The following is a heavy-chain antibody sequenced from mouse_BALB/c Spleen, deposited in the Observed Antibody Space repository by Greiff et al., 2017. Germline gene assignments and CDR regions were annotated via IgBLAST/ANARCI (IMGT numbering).Heavy chain of an antibody. CDR2: IWAGGST. D-gene: IGHD1-1*01. J-gene: IGHJ3*01. CDR3: ARDRDYYGSSYRFAY. CDR1: GFSLTSYG. Sequence: VQLVESGPGLVAPSQSLSITCTVSGFSLTSYGVHWVRQPPGKGLEWLGVIWAGGSTNYNSALMSRLSISKDNPKSQVFLKMNSLQTDDTAMYYCARDRDYYGSSYRFAYWGQGTLVTVSA. V-gene: IGHV2-9*02.